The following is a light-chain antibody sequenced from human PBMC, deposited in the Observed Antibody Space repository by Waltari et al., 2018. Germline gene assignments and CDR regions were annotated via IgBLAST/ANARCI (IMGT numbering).Light chain of an antibody. V-gene: IGLV1-44*01. CDR1: NPNIARTP. CDR2: NHK. Sequence: QSVLTQPPSASDTPGQRVTIPSSGSNPNIARTPVPLYRHPPEPAPTLLTPNHKQWPSGVPDRFSGSKSGTSASLAISGLQSDDEADYYCATWDDSLRGPVFGGGTKLTVL. CDR3: ATWDDSLRGPV. J-gene: IGLJ2*01.